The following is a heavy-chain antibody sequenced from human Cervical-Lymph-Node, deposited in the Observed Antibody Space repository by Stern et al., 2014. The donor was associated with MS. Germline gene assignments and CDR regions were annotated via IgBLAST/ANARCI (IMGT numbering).Heavy chain of an antibody. CDR2: ISQDGDKR. Sequence: VQLVESGGGVVQPGRSLRLSCAASGFTFRNYAIHWVRQAPDTGLDWVAVISQDGDKRFYADSVKGRFTISRDNSKNTLYLEMNSLRPEDTAVYFCARDSTAMVDYWGQGTLVTVSS. CDR1: GFTFRNYA. J-gene: IGHJ4*02. V-gene: IGHV3-30*04. D-gene: IGHD5-18*01. CDR3: ARDSTAMVDY.